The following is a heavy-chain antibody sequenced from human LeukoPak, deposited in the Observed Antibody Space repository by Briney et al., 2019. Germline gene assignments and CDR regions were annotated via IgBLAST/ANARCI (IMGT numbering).Heavy chain of an antibody. CDR1: GFTFSSYW. CDR2: IKQDGSDK. CDR3: ARERVCRSNSCYSTFDS. D-gene: IGHD2-2*02. Sequence: GGSLRFSCAASGFTFSSYWMTWVRQAPGKGLEWVANIKQDGSDKHYVDSVKGRFTISRDNAKNSLFLQMDSLRDEDTAVYYCARERVCRSNSCYSTFDSWGQGTLVTVSS. J-gene: IGHJ4*02. V-gene: IGHV3-7*04.